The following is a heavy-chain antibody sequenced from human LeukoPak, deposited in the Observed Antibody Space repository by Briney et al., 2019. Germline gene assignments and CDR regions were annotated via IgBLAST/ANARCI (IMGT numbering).Heavy chain of an antibody. CDR2: IYHSGST. J-gene: IGHJ3*02. Sequence: SETLSLTCTVSGYSISSGYYWGWIRQPPGQGLEWIGSIYHSGSTYYNPSLKSRVTISVDTSKNQFSLKLSSVTAADTAVYYCARVGTDAFDIWGQGTMVTVSS. D-gene: IGHD6-13*01. CDR3: ARVGTDAFDI. V-gene: IGHV4-38-2*02. CDR1: GYSISSGYY.